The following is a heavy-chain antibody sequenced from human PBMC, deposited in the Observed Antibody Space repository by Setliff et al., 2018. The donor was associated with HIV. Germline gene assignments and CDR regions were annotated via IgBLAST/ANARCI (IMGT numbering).Heavy chain of an antibody. J-gene: IGHJ6*02. CDR2: MNPASGDT. Sequence: ASVKVSCKTSGYSFTTYDINWVRQAAGQGLEWMGWMNPASGDTGSAQKFQGRLTMTRDTSIDTAYMELSSLSSDDSAVYFCARAFVEVTPHYALNVWGQGTTVTVSS. V-gene: IGHV1-8*02. CDR3: ARAFVEVTPHYALNV. CDR1: GYSFTTYD. D-gene: IGHD2-21*02.